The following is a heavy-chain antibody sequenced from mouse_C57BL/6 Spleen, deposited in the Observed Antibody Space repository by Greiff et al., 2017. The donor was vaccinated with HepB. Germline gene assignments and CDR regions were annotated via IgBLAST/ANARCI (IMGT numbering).Heavy chain of an antibody. CDR2: INPSSGYT. D-gene: IGHD1-1*01. V-gene: IGHV1-4*01. CDR3: AREDYYGGGGYFDY. CDR1: GYTFTSYT. Sequence: VQLQQSGAELARPGASVKMSCKASGYTFTSYTMHWVKQRPGQGLEWIGYINPSSGYTKYNQKFKDKATLTADKSSSTAYMQLSSLTSEDSAVYDCAREDYYGGGGYFDYWGQGTTLTVSS. J-gene: IGHJ2*01.